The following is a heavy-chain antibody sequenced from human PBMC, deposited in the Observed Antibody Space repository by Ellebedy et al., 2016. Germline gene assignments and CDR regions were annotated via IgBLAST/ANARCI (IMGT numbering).Heavy chain of an antibody. V-gene: IGHV1-24*01. D-gene: IGHD5-12*01. J-gene: IGHJ4*02. CDR1: GYTLTELS. CDR2: FDPEDGTT. Sequence: ASVKVSCKVSGYTLTELSMHWVRQAPGKGLEWMGGFDPEDGTTIYAQKFQGRVTITRDTSASTAYMELSSLRSEDTAVYYCARDPYQMATIRGYFDYWGQGTLVTVSS. CDR3: ARDPYQMATIRGYFDY.